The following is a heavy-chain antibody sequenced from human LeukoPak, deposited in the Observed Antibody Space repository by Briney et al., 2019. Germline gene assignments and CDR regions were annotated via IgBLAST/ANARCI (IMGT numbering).Heavy chain of an antibody. V-gene: IGHV4-39*07. Sequence: SETLSLTCTVSGGSISSSSYYWGWIRQPPGKGLEWIGSIYYSGSTYYNPSLKSRVTISVDTSKNQFSLKLTSVTAADTAVYYCAKDRGQLGFCDYWGQGTLVTVSS. CDR2: IYYSGST. J-gene: IGHJ4*02. D-gene: IGHD6-6*01. CDR1: GGSISSSSYY. CDR3: AKDRGQLGFCDY.